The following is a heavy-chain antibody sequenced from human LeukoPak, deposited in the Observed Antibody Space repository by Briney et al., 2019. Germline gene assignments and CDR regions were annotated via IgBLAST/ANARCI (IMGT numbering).Heavy chain of an antibody. CDR3: ARDNYDSSGYYFD. D-gene: IGHD3-22*01. Sequence: PGGSLRLSCAASGFSSRHYSMNWVRQAPGKGLEWVSFISSSGSTIYYADSVKGRFTISRDNAQNSLYLQMNGLRDDDTAVYYCARDNYDSSGYYFDWGQGTLVTVSS. CDR2: ISSSGSTI. V-gene: IGHV3-48*02. CDR1: GFSSRHYS. J-gene: IGHJ4*02.